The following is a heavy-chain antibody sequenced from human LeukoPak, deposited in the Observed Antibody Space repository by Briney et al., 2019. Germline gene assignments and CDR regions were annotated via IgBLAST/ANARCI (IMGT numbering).Heavy chain of an antibody. Sequence: SVKVSCKASGGTFSSYAISWVRQAPGQGLEWMGGIIPIFGTANYAQKFQGRVTITADESTSTAYMELSSLRSEDTAVYYCARERYGSGSYYPYYYYMDVWGKGTTVTISS. V-gene: IGHV1-69*13. J-gene: IGHJ6*03. D-gene: IGHD3-10*01. CDR3: ARERYGSGSYYPYYYYMDV. CDR2: IIPIFGTA. CDR1: GGTFSSYA.